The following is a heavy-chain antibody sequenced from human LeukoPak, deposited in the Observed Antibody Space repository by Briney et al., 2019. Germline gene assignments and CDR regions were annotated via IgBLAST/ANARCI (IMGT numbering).Heavy chain of an antibody. J-gene: IGHJ6*03. V-gene: IGHV4-59*01. Sequence: PSETLSLTCTVSGGSISSYYWSWIRQPPGKGLEWIGYIYYSGSTNYNPSLKSRVTISVDTSKNQFSLKLSSVTAADTAVYYCARGGGQSYYYYYMDVWGKGTTVTVSS. CDR2: IYYSGST. CDR1: GGSISSYY. CDR3: ARGGGQSYYYYYMDV. D-gene: IGHD2-15*01.